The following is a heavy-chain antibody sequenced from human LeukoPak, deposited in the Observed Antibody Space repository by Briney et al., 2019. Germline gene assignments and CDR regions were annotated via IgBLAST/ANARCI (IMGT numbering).Heavy chain of an antibody. CDR1: GFTFSSYA. CDR2: ISYDGSNK. V-gene: IGHV3-30-3*01. Sequence: GGSLRLSCAASGFTFSSYAMHWVRQAPGKGLEWVAVISYDGSNKYYADSVKGRFTISRDNSKNTLYLQMNSLRAEDTAVYYCARENEEAFDYWGQGTLVTVSS. D-gene: IGHD1-1*01. J-gene: IGHJ4*02. CDR3: ARENEEAFDY.